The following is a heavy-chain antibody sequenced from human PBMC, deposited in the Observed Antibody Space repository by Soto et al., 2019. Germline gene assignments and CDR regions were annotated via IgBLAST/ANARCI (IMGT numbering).Heavy chain of an antibody. D-gene: IGHD3-22*01. CDR1: GYTFTSYG. V-gene: IGHV1-18*01. Sequence: ASVKVSCKASGYTFTSYGISWVRQAPGQGLEWMGWISAYSGNTNYAQKLQGRVTMTTDTSTSTAYMELRSLRSDDTAVYYCARVIHYYDSSGYYPNWFDPWGQGTLVTVSS. J-gene: IGHJ5*02. CDR2: ISAYSGNT. CDR3: ARVIHYYDSSGYYPNWFDP.